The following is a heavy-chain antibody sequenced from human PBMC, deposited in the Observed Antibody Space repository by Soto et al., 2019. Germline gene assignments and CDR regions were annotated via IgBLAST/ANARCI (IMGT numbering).Heavy chain of an antibody. CDR2: INPSGRST. CDR3: ARVSGSYSPFDY. D-gene: IGHD1-26*01. V-gene: IGHV1-46*01. J-gene: IGHJ4*02. Sequence: QVQLVQSGAEVKKPGASVKVSCKASGYTFTNYYIHWVRQAPGQGLEWMGIINPSGRSTSYTQKFQGRVTMIRDTSTSTVYMELSSLRSEDTAVYYCARVSGSYSPFDYWGQGTLVTVSS. CDR1: GYTFTNYY.